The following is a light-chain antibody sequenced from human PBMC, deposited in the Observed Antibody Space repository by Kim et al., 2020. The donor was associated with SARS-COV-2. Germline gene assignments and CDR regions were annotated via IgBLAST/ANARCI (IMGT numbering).Light chain of an antibody. J-gene: IGKJ1*01. CDR3: QQYNNWPPWT. CDR1: QSVSNN. Sequence: EVVMTQSPATLSVSPGERVILSCRASQSVSNNLAWYQQRPGQAPRLLIYGASTRATDIPVRFTGSGSGTGFTLTISSLRSEDFAVYYCQQYNNWPPWTFGQGTKVDIK. V-gene: IGKV3-15*01. CDR2: GAS.